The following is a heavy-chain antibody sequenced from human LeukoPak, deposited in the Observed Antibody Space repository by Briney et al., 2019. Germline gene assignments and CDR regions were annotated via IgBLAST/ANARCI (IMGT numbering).Heavy chain of an antibody. V-gene: IGHV1-69*13. J-gene: IGHJ4*02. CDR3: VFRRANSGRVTGDY. CDR2: IIPIFGTA. Sequence: ASVKVSCKASGGTFSSYAISWVRQAPGQGLEWMGGIIPIFGTANYAQKFQGRVTITADESTSTAYMELGSLRSEDTAVYYCVFRRANSGRVTGDYWGQGTLVTVSS. D-gene: IGHD3/OR15-3a*01. CDR1: GGTFSSYA.